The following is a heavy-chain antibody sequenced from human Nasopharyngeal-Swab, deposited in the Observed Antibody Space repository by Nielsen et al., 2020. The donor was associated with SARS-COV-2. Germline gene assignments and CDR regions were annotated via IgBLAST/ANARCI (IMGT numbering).Heavy chain of an antibody. Sequence: GESLKISCAASGFTFSSYWMSWVRQAPGKGLEWVANIKQDGSEKYYVDSVKGRLTISRDNAKNSLYLQMNSLRAEDTAVHYCAGDYYYYYGMDVWGQGTTVTVSS. CDR2: IKQDGSEK. V-gene: IGHV3-7*03. CDR1: GFTFSSYW. J-gene: IGHJ6*02. CDR3: AGDYYYYYGMDV.